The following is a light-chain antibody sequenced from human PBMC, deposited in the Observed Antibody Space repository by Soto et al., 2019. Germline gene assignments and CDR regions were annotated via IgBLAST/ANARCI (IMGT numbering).Light chain of an antibody. CDR3: QQYNTSSWT. V-gene: IGKV1-5*03. CDR1: QSVSTW. CDR2: HAS. Sequence: DIQMTQSPSTLSASVGDRVTITCRASQSVSTWLAWYQQKPGKAPQVLIYHASSLNTGVPSRFSGSGSATEFTLTISSLQSDDFATYYCQQYNTSSWTFGQGTKVEI. J-gene: IGKJ1*01.